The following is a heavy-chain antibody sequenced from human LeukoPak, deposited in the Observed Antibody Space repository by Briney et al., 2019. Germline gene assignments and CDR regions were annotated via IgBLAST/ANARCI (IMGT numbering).Heavy chain of an antibody. CDR3: VRDRYYGSGSFYQMDV. Sequence: ASVKVSCKASGYTFIGYYMHWVRQAPGQGLEWMGWINPNTGGTDYEQKFQGRVTMTRDTFISTAYMELSRLRSDDTALYYCVRDRYYGSGSFYQMDVWGQGTTVIVSS. J-gene: IGHJ6*02. V-gene: IGHV1-2*02. CDR2: INPNTGGT. D-gene: IGHD3-10*01. CDR1: GYTFIGYY.